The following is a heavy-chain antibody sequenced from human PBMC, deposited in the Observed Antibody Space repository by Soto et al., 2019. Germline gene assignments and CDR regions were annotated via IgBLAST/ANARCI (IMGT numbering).Heavy chain of an antibody. CDR3: ARARGNDWYSDY. D-gene: IGHD5-12*01. CDR2: ITHSGTYV. Sequence: GGSLRLSCAASGFTFSSHGMHWLRQAPGKGLEWVSSITHSGTYVYYADSVKGRFTISRDSASNSLFLQMTSLRAEDTAVYHCARARGNDWYSDYWGQGTLVTVSS. J-gene: IGHJ4*02. CDR1: GFTFSSHG. V-gene: IGHV3-21*01.